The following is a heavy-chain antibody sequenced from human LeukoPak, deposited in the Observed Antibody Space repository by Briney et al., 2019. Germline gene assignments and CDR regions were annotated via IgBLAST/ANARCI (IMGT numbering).Heavy chain of an antibody. CDR2: ISAYNGNT. CDR3: AREAPSSTWSFDN. CDR1: GYTFTSYG. D-gene: IGHD6-13*01. V-gene: IGHV1-18*04. Sequence: ASVKVSCKASGYTFTSYGISWVRQAPGQGLEWMGWISAYNGNTNYAQKLQGRVAITRDTTASTASLDLSSLRSEDTAVYYCAREAPSSTWSFDNWGQGTLVTVSS. J-gene: IGHJ4*02.